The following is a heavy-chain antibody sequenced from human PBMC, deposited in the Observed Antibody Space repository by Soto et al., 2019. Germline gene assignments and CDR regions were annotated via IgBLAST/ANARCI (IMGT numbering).Heavy chain of an antibody. CDR2: ISWNSGTI. Sequence: EVQLVEPGGGLVQPGRSLRLSCAASGFTFDDYAMHWVRQAPGKGLEWVSGISWNSGTIGYADSVKGRFTISRDNAKNSLYLQMNSLRAEDTALYYCAKEKGFGGVRKGMDVWGQGTTVTVSS. CDR1: GFTFDDYA. J-gene: IGHJ6*02. D-gene: IGHD3-16*01. V-gene: IGHV3-9*01. CDR3: AKEKGFGGVRKGMDV.